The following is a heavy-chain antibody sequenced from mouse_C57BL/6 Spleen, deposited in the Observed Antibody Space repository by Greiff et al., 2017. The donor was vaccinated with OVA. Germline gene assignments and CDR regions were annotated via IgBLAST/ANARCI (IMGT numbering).Heavy chain of an antibody. J-gene: IGHJ4*01. Sequence: VKLVESGAELVKPGASVKLSCKASGYTFTDYYINWVKQRPGQGLEWIARIYPGSGNTYYNEKFKGKATLTAEKSSSTAYMQLSSLTSEDSAVYFCNPYGDAMDYWGQGTSVTVSS. CDR2: IYPGSGNT. V-gene: IGHV1-76*01. CDR1: GYTFTDYY. CDR3: NPYGDAMDY. D-gene: IGHD5-1-1*01.